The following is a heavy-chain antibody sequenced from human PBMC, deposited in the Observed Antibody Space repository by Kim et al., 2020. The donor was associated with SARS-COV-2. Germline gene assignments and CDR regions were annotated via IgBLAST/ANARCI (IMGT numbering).Heavy chain of an antibody. V-gene: IGHV1-69*13. CDR1: GDTFTTYA. Sequence: SVKVSCKASGDTFTTYAIVWVRQASGQGLEWLGGIMSISGTTYYAQKFQDRVTNTADASTTTVYMELSSLRSEDSATYYCATAEYYVSGTSDFNDYWGQGTLVSISS. D-gene: IGHD3-16*01. CDR2: IMSISGTT. CDR3: ATAEYYVSGTSDFNDY. J-gene: IGHJ4*02.